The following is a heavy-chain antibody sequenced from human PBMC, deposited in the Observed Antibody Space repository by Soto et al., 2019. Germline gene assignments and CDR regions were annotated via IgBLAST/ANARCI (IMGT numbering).Heavy chain of an antibody. CDR3: VREDILGARSFDY. D-gene: IGHD1-26*01. CDR1: GFTFSVYS. Sequence: GSLRLSCVASGFTFSVYSVNWVRQAPGKGLEWVSYISSGSKTIYYADSVKGRFTVSRDNAKNSQFLQMNSLRDDDTAVYYCVREDILGARSFDYWGQGTLVTVSS. J-gene: IGHJ4*02. CDR2: ISSGSKTI. V-gene: IGHV3-48*02.